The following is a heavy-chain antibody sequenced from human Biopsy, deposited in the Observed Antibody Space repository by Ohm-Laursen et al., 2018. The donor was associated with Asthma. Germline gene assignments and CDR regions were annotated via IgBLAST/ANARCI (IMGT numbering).Heavy chain of an antibody. V-gene: IGHV3-30*03. CDR2: ISYDGSNK. Sequence: SLRLSCAASGFTFSSYGMHWVRQAPGKGLEWVAVISYDGSNKYYADSVKGRFTISRDNSKNTLYLQMNSLRAEDTAVYYCASQSSWPKFLNCYYFLDLWGQGTLVTVSS. CDR1: GFTFSSYG. CDR3: ASQSSWPKFLNCYYFLDL. D-gene: IGHD3-9*01. J-gene: IGHJ4*02.